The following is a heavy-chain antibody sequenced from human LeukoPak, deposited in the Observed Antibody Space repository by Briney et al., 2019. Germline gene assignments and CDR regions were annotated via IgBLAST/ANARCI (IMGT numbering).Heavy chain of an antibody. CDR3: AKDPFTPLRGGQEYFQH. CDR2: ISWNSGTI. D-gene: IGHD2-15*01. V-gene: IGHV3-9*01. J-gene: IGHJ1*01. Sequence: PGRSLRLSCAASGFTFDDYAMHWVRQAPGKGLEWVSGISWNSGTIGYADSVKGRFTISRDNAKNSLYLQMNSLRAEDTALYYCAKDPFTPLRGGQEYFQHWGQGTLVTVSS. CDR1: GFTFDDYA.